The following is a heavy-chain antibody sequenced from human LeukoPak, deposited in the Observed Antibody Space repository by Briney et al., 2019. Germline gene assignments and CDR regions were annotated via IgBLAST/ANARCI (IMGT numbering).Heavy chain of an antibody. D-gene: IGHD3-10*01. CDR1: GYTFTGYY. Sequence: GASVKVSCKASGYTFTGYYMHSVRQAPGQGLEWMGRINPNSGGTNYAQKFQGRVTMTRDTSISTAYMELSRLRSDDTAVYYCARDQNYYGSGSYQWNWFDPWGQGTLVTVSS. CDR2: INPNSGGT. J-gene: IGHJ5*02. CDR3: ARDQNYYGSGSYQWNWFDP. V-gene: IGHV1-2*06.